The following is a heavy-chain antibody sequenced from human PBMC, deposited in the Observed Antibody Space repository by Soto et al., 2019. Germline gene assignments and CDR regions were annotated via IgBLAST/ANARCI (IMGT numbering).Heavy chain of an antibody. D-gene: IGHD2-15*01. J-gene: IGHJ5*02. CDR1: GGSFSGYY. CDR2: INHSGST. V-gene: IGHV4-34*01. Sequence: QVQLQQWGAGLLKPSETLSLTCAVYGGSFSGYYWSWIRQPPGKGLEWIGEINHSGSTNYNPSLKSRVTISVDTSKNQFSLKVSSVTAADTAVYYCARESNRRDDVVVVAAIRWFDPWGQGTLVTVSS. CDR3: ARESNRRDDVVVVAAIRWFDP.